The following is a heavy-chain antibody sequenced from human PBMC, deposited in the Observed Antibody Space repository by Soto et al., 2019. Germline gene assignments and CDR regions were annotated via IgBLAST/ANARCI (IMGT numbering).Heavy chain of an antibody. J-gene: IGHJ6*02. CDR2: ISYDGSNK. CDR3: PTSTVVTGGTAMDV. Sequence: PGGSLRLSCAASGFTFSSYAMHWVRQAPGKGLEWVAVISYDGSNKYYADSVKGRFTISRDNSKNTLYLQMNSLRAEDTAVYYCPTSTVVTGGTAMDVWGQGTTVTVSS. CDR1: GFTFSSYA. V-gene: IGHV3-30-3*01. D-gene: IGHD4-17*01.